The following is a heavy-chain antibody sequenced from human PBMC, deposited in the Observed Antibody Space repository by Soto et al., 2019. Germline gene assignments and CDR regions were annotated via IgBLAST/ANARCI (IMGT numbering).Heavy chain of an antibody. V-gene: IGHV4-59*01. J-gene: IGHJ4*02. CDR3: ARVRGYSYGYGSFDY. CDR1: GGSISSYY. D-gene: IGHD5-18*01. CDR2: IYYSGST. Sequence: SETLSLTCTVSGGSISSYYWSWIRQPPGKGLEWIGYIYYSGSTNYNPSLKSRVTISVDTSKKQFSLKLSSVTAADTAVYYCARVRGYSYGYGSFDYWGQGTLVTVSS.